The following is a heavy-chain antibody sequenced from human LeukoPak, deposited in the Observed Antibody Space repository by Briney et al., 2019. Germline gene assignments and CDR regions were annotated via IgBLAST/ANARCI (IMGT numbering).Heavy chain of an antibody. CDR1: GGSISSYY. J-gene: IGHJ5*02. Sequence: SETLSLTCTVSGGSISSYYWSWIRQPAGKGLEWIGRIYTSGSTNYNPSLKSRVTISVDTSKNQFSLKLSSVTAADTAVYYCARQLRGVVRGVITNWFDPWGQGTLVTVSS. D-gene: IGHD3-10*01. CDR3: ARQLRGVVRGVITNWFDP. CDR2: IYTSGST. V-gene: IGHV4-4*07.